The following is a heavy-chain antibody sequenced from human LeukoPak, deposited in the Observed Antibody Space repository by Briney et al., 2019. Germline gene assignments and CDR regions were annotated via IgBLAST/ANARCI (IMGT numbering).Heavy chain of an antibody. D-gene: IGHD1-26*01. Sequence: PGGSLRLSCAASGFTVSRYAMSWVRQAPGMGLQLVSAIDIGGGTTYSADSVKGRFTISRDNSKNMLYLQMDRLSPEDTAVYFCANDYRGSFTDWGQGALVTVSS. J-gene: IGHJ4*02. CDR1: GFTVSRYA. V-gene: IGHV3-23*01. CDR2: IDIGGGTT. CDR3: ANDYRGSFTD.